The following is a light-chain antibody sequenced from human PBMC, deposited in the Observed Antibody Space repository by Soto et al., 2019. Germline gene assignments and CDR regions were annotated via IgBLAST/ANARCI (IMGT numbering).Light chain of an antibody. J-gene: IGLJ2*01. Sequence: QSALTQPASVSGSPGQSITVSCIGTSSDVGGYNYVSWYQQHPGKAPKLMIHDVSNRPSGVSDRFSGSKSGNTASLAISGLQAEDEAYYYCSSYANSNTQVFGGGTKRTVL. CDR2: DVS. CDR3: SSYANSNTQV. V-gene: IGLV2-14*03. CDR1: SSDVGGYNY.